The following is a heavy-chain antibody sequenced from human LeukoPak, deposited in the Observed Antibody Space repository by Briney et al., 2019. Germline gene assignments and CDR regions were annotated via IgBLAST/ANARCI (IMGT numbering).Heavy chain of an antibody. CDR2: INHNGNVN. J-gene: IGHJ6*02. Sequence: GGSLRFSCAASGFTFSSYWMNWARQAPGKGLEWVASINHNGNVNYYVDSVKGRFTISRDNAKNSLYLQMSNLRAEDTAVYFCARGGGLDVWGQGATVTVSS. CDR1: GFTFSSYW. CDR3: ARGGGLDV. V-gene: IGHV3-7*03. D-gene: IGHD3-16*01.